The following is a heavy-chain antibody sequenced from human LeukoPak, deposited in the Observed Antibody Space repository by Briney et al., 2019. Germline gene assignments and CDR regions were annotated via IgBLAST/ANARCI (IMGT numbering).Heavy chain of an antibody. CDR1: GFTFSSYG. D-gene: IGHD5-12*01. J-gene: IGHJ4*02. Sequence: PGRSLRLSCAASGFTFSSYGMHWVRQAPAKGLEWVAVISYDGSNKYYADSVKGRFTISRDNSKNTLYLQMSSLRVEDTAVYYCAKEHLWMSTITEVDYWGQGTLVIVSS. CDR2: ISYDGSNK. CDR3: AKEHLWMSTITEVDY. V-gene: IGHV3-30*18.